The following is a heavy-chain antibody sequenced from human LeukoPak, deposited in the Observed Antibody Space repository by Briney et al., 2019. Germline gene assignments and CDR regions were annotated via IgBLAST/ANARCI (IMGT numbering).Heavy chain of an antibody. V-gene: IGHV4-59*08. CDR3: ARHSDIVVVPAAKTYFDL. D-gene: IGHD2-2*01. CDR1: GGSISSYY. Sequence: PSETLSLTCTVSGGSISSYYWSWIRQPPGEGLEWIRYIYYSGSTNYNPSLKSRVTISVDTSKNQFSLKLSSVTAADTAVYYCARHSDIVVVPAAKTYFDLWGRGTLVTVSS. CDR2: IYYSGST. J-gene: IGHJ2*01.